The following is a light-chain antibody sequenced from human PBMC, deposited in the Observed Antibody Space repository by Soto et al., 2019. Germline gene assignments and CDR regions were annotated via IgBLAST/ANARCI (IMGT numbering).Light chain of an antibody. Sequence: EVVLTQSPDTLSLSPGERATLSCRASQSVSSNLAWYQQKPGQAPRLLIYGASTRATGIPARFSGSGSGTEFTLTISSLQSEDFAVYYCQQYNNWPGFTFGPGTKVDIK. CDR2: GAS. CDR1: QSVSSN. J-gene: IGKJ3*01. CDR3: QQYNNWPGFT. V-gene: IGKV3D-15*01.